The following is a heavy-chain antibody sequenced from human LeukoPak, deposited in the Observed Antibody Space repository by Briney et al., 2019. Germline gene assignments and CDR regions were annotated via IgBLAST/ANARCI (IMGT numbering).Heavy chain of an antibody. V-gene: IGHV4-4*07. J-gene: IGHJ4*02. Sequence: SETLSLTCTVSGGSISSYYWSWIRQPAGKGLEWIGRIYTSGSTNYNPSLKSRVTMSVDTSKNQFSLKLSSVTAADTAVYYCARNRYYYDSSGYYYFDYWGQGTLVTVSS. CDR3: ARNRYYYDSSGYYYFDY. CDR1: GGSISSYY. CDR2: IYTSGST. D-gene: IGHD3-22*01.